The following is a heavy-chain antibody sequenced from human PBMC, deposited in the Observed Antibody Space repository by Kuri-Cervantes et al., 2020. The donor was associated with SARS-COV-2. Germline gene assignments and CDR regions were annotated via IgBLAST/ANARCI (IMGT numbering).Heavy chain of an antibody. D-gene: IGHD3-3*02. V-gene: IGHV4-39*01. CDR1: GGSISSSSYY. Sequence: SETLSLTCTVSGGSISSSSYYWGWIRQPPGKGLEWIGSIYYSGSTYYNPSLKSRVTISVDTSKNQFSVNINSVTAADTAIYFCARHPNSMSGFDPWGQGTPVTVS. CDR2: IYYSGST. CDR3: ARHPNSMSGFDP. J-gene: IGHJ5*02.